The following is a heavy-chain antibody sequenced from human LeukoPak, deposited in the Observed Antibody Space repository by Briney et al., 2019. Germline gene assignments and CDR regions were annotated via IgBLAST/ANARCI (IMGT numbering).Heavy chain of an antibody. Sequence: SETLSLTCTVSGGSISSSSYYWGWLRQPPGKGLEWIGSIYYSGSTYYNPSLKSRVTISVDTSKNQFSLKLSSVTAADTAVYYCARIEYSSSWYAGMDVWGKGTTVTVSS. CDR3: ARIEYSSSWYAGMDV. CDR1: GGSISSSSYY. D-gene: IGHD6-13*01. CDR2: IYYSGST. J-gene: IGHJ6*03. V-gene: IGHV4-39*01.